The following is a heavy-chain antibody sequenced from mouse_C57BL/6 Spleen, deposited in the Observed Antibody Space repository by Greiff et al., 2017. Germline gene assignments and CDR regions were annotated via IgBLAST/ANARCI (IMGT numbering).Heavy chain of an antibody. CDR1: GYSFTGYY. V-gene: IGHV1-42*01. Sequence: EVKLVESGPELVKPGASVKISCKASGYSFTGYYMNWVKQSPEKSLEWIGEINPSTGGTTYNQKFKAKATLTVDKSSSTAYMQLKSLTSEDSAVYDCARRRSLLFPMDYWGQGTSVTVSS. CDR3: ARRRSLLFPMDY. J-gene: IGHJ4*01. D-gene: IGHD2-1*01. CDR2: INPSTGGT.